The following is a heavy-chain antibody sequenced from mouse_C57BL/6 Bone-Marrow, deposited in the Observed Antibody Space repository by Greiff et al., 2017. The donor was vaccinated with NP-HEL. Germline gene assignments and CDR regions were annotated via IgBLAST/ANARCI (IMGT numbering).Heavy chain of an antibody. CDR1: GYTFTDYY. Sequence: EVQLQQSGPELVKPGASVKISCKASGYTFTDYYMNWVKQSHGKSLEWIGDINPNNGGTSYNQKFKGKATLPVDKSSSTAYMGLRSLTSEDSAVYYCARFDYDYDGYAYWGKGTPVTVYA. D-gene: IGHD2-4*01. CDR2: INPNNGGT. V-gene: IGHV1-26*01. J-gene: IGHJ3*01. CDR3: ARFDYDYDGYAY.